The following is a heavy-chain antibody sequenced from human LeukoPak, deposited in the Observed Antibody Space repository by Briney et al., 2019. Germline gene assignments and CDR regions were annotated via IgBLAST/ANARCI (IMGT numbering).Heavy chain of an antibody. V-gene: IGHV1-2*02. D-gene: IGHD3-10*01. CDR2: INPNSGGT. CDR1: GYTFTGYY. CDR3: ARDVVGWFGDPLYPYFDY. Sequence: ASVKVSCKASGYTFTGYYMHWVRQAPGQGLEWMGWINPNSGGTNYAQKFQGRVTMTRDTSISTAYMELSRLRSDDTAVYYCARDVVGWFGDPLYPYFDYWGQGTLVTVSS. J-gene: IGHJ4*02.